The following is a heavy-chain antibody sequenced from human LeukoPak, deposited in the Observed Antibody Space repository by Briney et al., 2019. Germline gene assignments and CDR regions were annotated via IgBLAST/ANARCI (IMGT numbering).Heavy chain of an antibody. V-gene: IGHV1-69*04. CDR1: GGTFSSYA. J-gene: IGHJ6*02. D-gene: IGHD4-11*01. CDR3: ARDDYSNSRYGVDV. CDR2: TIPILGIA. Sequence: SVKVSCKASGGTFSSYAISWVRQAPGQGLEWMGRTIPILGIANYAQKFQGRVTITADKSTGTAYMELSSLRSEDTAVYYCARDDYSNSRYGVDVWGQGTTVTVSS.